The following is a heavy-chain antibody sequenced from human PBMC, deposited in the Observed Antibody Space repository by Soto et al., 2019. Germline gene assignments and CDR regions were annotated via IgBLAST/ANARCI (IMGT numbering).Heavy chain of an antibody. D-gene: IGHD6-13*01. CDR3: AREGCSFFDY. Sequence: NPSETLTVTCTASGGSISSYYWSWIRQPPGKGLEWIGYIYYSGSTNYNPSLKSRVTISVDTSKNQFSLKLSSVTAADTAVYYCAREGCSFFDYWGQGTLVTVSS. J-gene: IGHJ4*02. V-gene: IGHV4-59*01. CDR2: IYYSGST. CDR1: GGSISSYY.